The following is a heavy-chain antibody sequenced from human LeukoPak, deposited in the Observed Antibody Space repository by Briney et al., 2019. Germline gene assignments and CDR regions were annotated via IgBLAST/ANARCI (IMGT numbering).Heavy chain of an antibody. CDR1: GGSISSGDYY. Sequence: SETLSLTCTVSGGSISSGDYYWSWIRQPPGTGLEWIGYIYYSGSTYYNPSLKSRVTISVDTSKNQFSLKLSSVTAADTAVYYCARGPGYSGYDSNYYYYGMDVWGQGTTVTVSS. D-gene: IGHD5-12*01. CDR3: ARGPGYSGYDSNYYYYGMDV. V-gene: IGHV4-30-4*02. CDR2: IYYSGST. J-gene: IGHJ6*02.